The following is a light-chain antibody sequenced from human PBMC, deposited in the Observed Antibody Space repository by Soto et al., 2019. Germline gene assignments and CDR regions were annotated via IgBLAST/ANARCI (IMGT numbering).Light chain of an antibody. CDR3: QKYHNWPTI. CDR1: QSLSSN. Sequence: VVMTQSPATLSVSPGERATLSCRASQSLSSNLAWYQQKPGQAPRLLIYVASTRATGVPARFSGSGSGSEFTLSISGLQSEDLAVYYCQKYHNWPTIFGQGTTLEIK. V-gene: IGKV3-15*01. J-gene: IGKJ2*01. CDR2: VAS.